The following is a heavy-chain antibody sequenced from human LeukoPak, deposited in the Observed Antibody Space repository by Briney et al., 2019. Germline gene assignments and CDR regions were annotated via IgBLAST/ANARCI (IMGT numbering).Heavy chain of an antibody. CDR3: AAGYSSTLLP. Sequence: SQTLSLNCTVSGGSISSGSYYWSWIRQPAGKGLEWIGRIYTSGSTNYNPSLKSRVTISVDTSKNQFSLKLSSVTAADTAVYYCAAGYSSTLLPWGQGTLVTVSS. D-gene: IGHD6-19*01. CDR2: IYTSGST. CDR1: GGSISSGSYY. J-gene: IGHJ5*02. V-gene: IGHV4-61*02.